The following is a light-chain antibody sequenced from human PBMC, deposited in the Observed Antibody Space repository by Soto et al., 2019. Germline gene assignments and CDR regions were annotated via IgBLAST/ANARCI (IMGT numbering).Light chain of an antibody. CDR1: QSVRSN. CDR3: QQCNNWPLT. Sequence: EIVMTQSPATLSLSPGERATLSCRASQSVRSNLAWYQQTPGQAPRLLIYDASTRATGVPARFSGSGSGTEFTLTISSLQSEDVAVYYCQQCNNWPLTFGGGTKVEIK. CDR2: DAS. J-gene: IGKJ4*01. V-gene: IGKV3-15*01.